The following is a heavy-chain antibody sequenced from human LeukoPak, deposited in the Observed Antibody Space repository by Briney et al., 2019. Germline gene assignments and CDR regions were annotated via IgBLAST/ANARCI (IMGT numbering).Heavy chain of an antibody. D-gene: IGHD6-19*01. V-gene: IGHV4-59*01. J-gene: IGHJ4*02. CDR3: ARVGSWYYFDY. CDR2: IDHSGNT. CDR1: GGSINSNY. Sequence: SSETLSLTCTVSGGSINSNYWSWIRQPPGEGLEWIAYIDHSGNTNYNPSLESRVTISRDMSKNQFSLKLTSVTAADTAMYYCARVGSWYYFDYWGQGILVTVSS.